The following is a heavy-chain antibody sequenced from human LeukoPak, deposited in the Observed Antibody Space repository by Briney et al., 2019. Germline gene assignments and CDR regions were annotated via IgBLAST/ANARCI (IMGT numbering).Heavy chain of an antibody. CDR2: IYPGDSDT. J-gene: IGHJ3*02. CDR1: GYSFTSYW. D-gene: IGHD3-3*01. Sequence: HGESLKISCKGSGYSFTSYWIGWVRQMPGKGLEWMGIIYPGDSDTRYSPSFQGQVTISADKSISTAYLQWSSLKASDTAMYYCARSVERVAEWLFGWDIWGQGTMVTVSS. CDR3: ARSVERVAEWLFGWDI. V-gene: IGHV5-51*01.